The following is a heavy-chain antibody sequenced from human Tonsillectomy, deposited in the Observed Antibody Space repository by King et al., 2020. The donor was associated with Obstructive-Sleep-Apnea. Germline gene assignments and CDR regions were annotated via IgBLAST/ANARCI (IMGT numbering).Heavy chain of an antibody. V-gene: IGHV3-15*01. CDR2: IKTKTEGGTT. J-gene: IGHJ4*02. D-gene: IGHD2-21*02. CDR3: ITGVTN. CDR1: GFTFSRAG. Sequence: VQLVESGGGLVKPGGSLRLSCAASGFTFSRAGMSWVRQAPGKGLEWVGRIKTKTEGGTTDYGAPVQGRVTIARDDSKNTLYLQMNSLKIEDTAVYYCITGVTNWGQGTLVTVSS.